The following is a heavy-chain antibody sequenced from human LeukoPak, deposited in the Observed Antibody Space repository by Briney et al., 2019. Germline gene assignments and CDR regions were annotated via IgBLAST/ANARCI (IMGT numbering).Heavy chain of an antibody. J-gene: IGHJ3*02. CDR3: ARMRGPTTGALDI. Sequence: PGGSLRLSCVASGFTFITYTMNWVRQAPGKGLEWVSSINSSSSTKYYADSVKGRFTISRDNAKNSLYLQVSSLRDEDTAIYYCARMRGPTTGALDIWGPGTMVAVSS. D-gene: IGHD1-26*01. V-gene: IGHV3-48*02. CDR2: INSSSSTK. CDR1: GFTFITYT.